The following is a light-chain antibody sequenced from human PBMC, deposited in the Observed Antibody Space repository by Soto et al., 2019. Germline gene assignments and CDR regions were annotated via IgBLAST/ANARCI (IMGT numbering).Light chain of an antibody. V-gene: IGKV3-15*01. CDR1: QSVSSN. Sequence: EVVVTQSPDTLSLSTGERATLSCRASQSVSSNLAWYQQKPGQAPSLLIYGASTRATGTPARFSGSGSGTEFTLTISSLQSEDFAVYYCQQYIRWPLTFGGGTKVDIK. J-gene: IGKJ4*01. CDR3: QQYIRWPLT. CDR2: GAS.